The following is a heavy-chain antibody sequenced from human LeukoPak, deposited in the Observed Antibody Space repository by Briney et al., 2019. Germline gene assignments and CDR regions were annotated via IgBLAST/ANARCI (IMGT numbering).Heavy chain of an antibody. Sequence: ASVTVSCKASGYTFTGYYMHWVRQAPGQGLEWMGWINPNSGGTNYAQKFQGRVTMTRDTPISTAYMELSRRRCDDTAVYYCARVAGIRHGAPSYWGQGTLVTVSS. CDR1: GYTFTGYY. D-gene: IGHD1-26*01. V-gene: IGHV1-2*02. J-gene: IGHJ4*02. CDR2: INPNSGGT. CDR3: ARVAGIRHGAPSY.